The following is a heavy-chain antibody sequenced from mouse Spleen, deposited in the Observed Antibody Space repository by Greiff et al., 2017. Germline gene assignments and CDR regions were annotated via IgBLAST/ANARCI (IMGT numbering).Heavy chain of an antibody. CDR3: ARHETGPYYFDY. CDR2: ISSGGSYT. D-gene: IGHD4-1*01. V-gene: IGHV5-9-3*01. J-gene: IGHJ2*01. Sequence: EVKLMESGGGLVKPGGSLKLSCAASGFTFSSYAMSWVRQTPEKRLEWVATISSGGSYTYYPDSVKGRFTISRDNAKNTLYLQMSSLRSEDTAMYYCARHETGPYYFDYWGQGTTLTVSS. CDR1: GFTFSSYA.